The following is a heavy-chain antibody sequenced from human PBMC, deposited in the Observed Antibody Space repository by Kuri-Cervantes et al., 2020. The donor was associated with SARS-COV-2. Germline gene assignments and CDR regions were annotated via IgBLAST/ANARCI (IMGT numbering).Heavy chain of an antibody. J-gene: IGHJ3*02. CDR2: MNPNSGNT. V-gene: IGHV1-8*03. CDR1: GYTFTSYD. D-gene: IGHD3-3*01. Sequence: ASVKISCNASGYTFTSYDINWVRQATGQGLEWMGWMNPNSGNTGYAQKFQGRVIITRNTSISTAYMELSSLRSEDTAVYYCASSYDFWSGPSGSAFDIWGQGTMVTVSS. CDR3: ASSYDFWSGPSGSAFDI.